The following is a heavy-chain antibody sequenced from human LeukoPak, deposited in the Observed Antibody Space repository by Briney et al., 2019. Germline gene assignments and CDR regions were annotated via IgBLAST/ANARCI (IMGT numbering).Heavy chain of an antibody. J-gene: IGHJ3*02. V-gene: IGHV3-11*06. D-gene: IGHD3-16*01. CDR2: ISSSSSYT. CDR3: AGFRVRWGAFDI. Sequence: PGGSLRLSCAASGFTFSSYEMNWIRQAPGKGLEWVSYISSSSSYTNYADSVKGRFTISRDNAKNSLYLQMNSLRAEDTAVYYCAGFRVRWGAFDIWGQGTMVTVSS. CDR1: GFTFSSYE.